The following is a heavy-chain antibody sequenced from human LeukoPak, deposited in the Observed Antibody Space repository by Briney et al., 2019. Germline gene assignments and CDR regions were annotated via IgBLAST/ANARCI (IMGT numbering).Heavy chain of an antibody. CDR2: INPNSGGT. J-gene: IGHJ4*02. Sequence: ASVKVSCKASGYTFTGYYMHWVRQAPGQGLEWMGWINPNSGGTNYAQKLQGRVTMTTDTSTSTAYMELRSLRSDDTAVYYCARDPAPYYDFWSGYYPSWGQGTLVTVSS. V-gene: IGHV1-2*02. CDR1: GYTFTGYY. D-gene: IGHD3-3*01. CDR3: ARDPAPYYDFWSGYYPS.